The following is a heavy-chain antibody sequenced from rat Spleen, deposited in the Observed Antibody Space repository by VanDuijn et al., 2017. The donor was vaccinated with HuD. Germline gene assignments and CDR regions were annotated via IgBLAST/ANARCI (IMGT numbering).Heavy chain of an antibody. CDR3: ARSTTEGAWGY. J-gene: IGHJ3*01. V-gene: IGHV2-30*01. Sequence: QVQLKESGPDLVQPSQTLSLTCTVSGFSLTSYNVHWVRQPTGKGLEWMGVIWTGGSTDYNSALKSRLSISRDTSKSQFFLKMNNLQTEDTAMYFCARSTTEGAWGYWGQGTLVTVSS. CDR2: IWTGGST. CDR1: GFSLTSYN. D-gene: IGHD1-11*01.